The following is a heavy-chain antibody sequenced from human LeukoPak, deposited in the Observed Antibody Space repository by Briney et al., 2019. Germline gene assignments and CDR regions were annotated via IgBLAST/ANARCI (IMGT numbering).Heavy chain of an antibody. J-gene: IGHJ6*02. CDR2: IKQDGSEK. D-gene: IGHD3-22*01. Sequence: GGSLRLSCAASGFTFSSYWMSWVRQAPGKGLEWVANIKQDGSEKYYVDSVKGRFTISRDNAKNSLYLQMNSLRAEDTAVYYCARDHYYDSSGYLQYYYYSMDVWGQGTTVTVSS. CDR1: GFTFSSYW. V-gene: IGHV3-7*01. CDR3: ARDHYYDSSGYLQYYYYSMDV.